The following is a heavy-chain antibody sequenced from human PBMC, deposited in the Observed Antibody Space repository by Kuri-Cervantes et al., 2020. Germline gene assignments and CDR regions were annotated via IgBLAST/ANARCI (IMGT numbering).Heavy chain of an antibody. V-gene: IGHV4-34*01. Sequence: SETLSLTCAVYGGSFSGYYWSWIRQPPGKGLEWIGEINHSGSTNYNPSLKSRVTISVDTSKNQFSLKLSSVTAADTAVYYCARGWEDGDYFGYYYYGMDAWGQGTTVTVSS. J-gene: IGHJ6*02. CDR1: GGSFSGYY. CDR3: ARGWEDGDYFGYYYYGMDA. CDR2: INHSGST. D-gene: IGHD4-17*01.